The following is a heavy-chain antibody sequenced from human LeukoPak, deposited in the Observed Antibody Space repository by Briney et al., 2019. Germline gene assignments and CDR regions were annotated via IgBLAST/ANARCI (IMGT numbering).Heavy chain of an antibody. V-gene: IGHV3-53*01. D-gene: IGHD1-26*01. J-gene: IGHJ3*01. Sequence: QPGGSLRLSCAVFGVTVSSNCMSWVRQAPGKGLEWVSVLYGGGTTYYADSVKGRFTISRDNSKNTLFLQMNSLRAEDTAVYYCARGRVGAPDVFWGQGTMVTVSS. CDR2: LYGGGTT. CDR1: GVTVSSNC. CDR3: ARGRVGAPDVF.